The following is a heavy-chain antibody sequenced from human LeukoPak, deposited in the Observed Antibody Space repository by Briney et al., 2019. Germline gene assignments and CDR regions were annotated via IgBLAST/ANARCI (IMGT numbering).Heavy chain of an antibody. CDR1: GGSLSSGDYY. D-gene: IGHD2-2*01. Sequence: PSETLSLTCTLSGGSLSSGDYYWSWIRQPPGKGLEWIRYIYYSGSTCYNPSLKSRVTISVDTSKHQFSLKLSSVTAADTAVYYCATLPYCSSTSCYGGVPYYFVYWGQGTLVTVSS. J-gene: IGHJ4*02. CDR2: IYYSGST. V-gene: IGHV4-30-4*08. CDR3: ATLPYCSSTSCYGGVPYYFVY.